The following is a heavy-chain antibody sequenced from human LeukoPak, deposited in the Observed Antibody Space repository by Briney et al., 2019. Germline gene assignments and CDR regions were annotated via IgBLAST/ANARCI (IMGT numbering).Heavy chain of an antibody. CDR1: GFTFSSYW. Sequence: SGGSLRLSCAASGFTFSSYWMSWVRQAPGKGLEWVANIKQDGSEKYYVDSVKGRFTISRDNANNSLYLQMNTLRAEDTAVYYRATDLQPFDYWGQGTLVTVSS. D-gene: IGHD2-2*01. CDR3: ATDLQPFDY. J-gene: IGHJ4*02. CDR2: IKQDGSEK. V-gene: IGHV3-7*04.